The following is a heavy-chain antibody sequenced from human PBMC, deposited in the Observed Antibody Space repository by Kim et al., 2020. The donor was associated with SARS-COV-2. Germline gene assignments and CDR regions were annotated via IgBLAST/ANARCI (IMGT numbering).Heavy chain of an antibody. J-gene: IGHJ5*02. V-gene: IGHV4-59*08. CDR1: GGSISSYS. Sequence: SETLSLTCTVSGGSISSYSWSWIRQPPGKGLEWIGYIYYSGSTNYNPSLKSRVTISVDTPKNQFSLKLSSVTAADTAVYYCARGKGPTHDTLVQGTLVT. CDR3: ARGKGPTHDT. CDR2: IYYSGST. D-gene: IGHD6-13*01.